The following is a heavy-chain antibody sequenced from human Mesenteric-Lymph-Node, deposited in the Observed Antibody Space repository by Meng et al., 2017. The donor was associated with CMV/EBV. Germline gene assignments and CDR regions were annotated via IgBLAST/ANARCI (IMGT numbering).Heavy chain of an antibody. CDR3: ARGASGFYFDY. CDR2: IYHSGST. J-gene: IGHJ4*02. CDR1: GGSSSSGNW. Sequence: CAVAGGSSSSGNWWGWLRQRPGQGLEWIVEIYHSGSTYYNPSLRRRVTISVDKSKNQFSLKLSSVTAADTAVYYCARGASGFYFDYWGQGTLVTVSS. V-gene: IGHV4-4*02.